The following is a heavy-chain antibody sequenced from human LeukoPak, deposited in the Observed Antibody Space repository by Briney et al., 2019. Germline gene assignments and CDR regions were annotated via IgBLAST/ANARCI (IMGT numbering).Heavy chain of an antibody. CDR1: GFDFSSYG. J-gene: IGHJ4*02. D-gene: IGHD3-22*01. CDR2: ISGSGGST. CDR3: AKVHDSSGYYYFDY. V-gene: IGHV3-23*01. Sequence: PGGSLRLSCAASGFDFSSYGMSWVRQAPGKGLEWVSAISGSGGSTYYADSVKGRFTISRDNSKNTLYLQMNSLRAEDTAVYYCAKVHDSSGYYYFDYWGQGTLVTVSS.